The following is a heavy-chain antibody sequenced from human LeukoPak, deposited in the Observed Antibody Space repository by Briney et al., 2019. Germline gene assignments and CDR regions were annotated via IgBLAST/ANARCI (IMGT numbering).Heavy chain of an antibody. J-gene: IGHJ4*02. V-gene: IGHV3-30*04. D-gene: IGHD1-26*01. CDR2: ISYDGANK. Sequence: GGSLRLSCAASGFTFSSYEMNWVRQAPGKGLEWVATISYDGANKYYVDSVKGRFTISRDNSKNTLYLQMNSLRAEDTAVYYCARDGLLDTGSYFDYWGQGTLVTVSS. CDR1: GFTFSSYE. CDR3: ARDGLLDTGSYFDY.